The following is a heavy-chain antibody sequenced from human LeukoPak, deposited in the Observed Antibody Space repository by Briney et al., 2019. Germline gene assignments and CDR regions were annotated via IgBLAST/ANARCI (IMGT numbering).Heavy chain of an antibody. D-gene: IGHD3-3*01. CDR2: ISSSGSTI. V-gene: IGHV3-48*04. CDR1: GFTFSSYS. J-gene: IGHJ5*02. Sequence: GGSLRLSCAASGFTFSSYSMNWVRQAPGKGLEWVSYISSSGSTIYYADSVKGRFTISRDNAKNSLYLQMNSLRAEDTAVYYCARGGPGFLEWLWIKNWFDPWGQGTLVTVSS. CDR3: ARGGPGFLEWLWIKNWFDP.